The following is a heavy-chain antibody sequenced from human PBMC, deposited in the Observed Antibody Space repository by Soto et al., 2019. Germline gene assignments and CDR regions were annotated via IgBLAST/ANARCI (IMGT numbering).Heavy chain of an antibody. CDR1: GYTFTSYA. V-gene: IGHV1-3*05. CDR3: ARDGYIVGATAFDY. Sequence: QVQLVQSGAEEKKPGASVKVSCKASGYTFTSYAMHWVRQAPGQRLEWMGWINAGNGNTKYSQKFQGKVTITRDTSASTAYMELSSLRSEDTAVYYWARDGYIVGATAFDYLGQGTLVTVSS. J-gene: IGHJ4*02. D-gene: IGHD1-26*01. CDR2: INAGNGNT.